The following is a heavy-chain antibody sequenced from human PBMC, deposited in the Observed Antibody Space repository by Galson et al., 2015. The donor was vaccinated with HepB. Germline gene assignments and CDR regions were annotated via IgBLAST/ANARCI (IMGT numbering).Heavy chain of an antibody. CDR1: GGTFSSFA. V-gene: IGHV1-69*06. CDR3: AKEGSGIGYSGSYIRSTFDI. J-gene: IGHJ3*02. D-gene: IGHD1-26*01. Sequence: SVKVSCKASGGTFSSFAINWVRQAPGQGLEWMGGFIPLFGTTNYAQKFQGRVTITADKSTSTGSMELSSLRSEDTAVYYCAKEGSGIGYSGSYIRSTFDIWGQGTMVTVSS. CDR2: FIPLFGTT.